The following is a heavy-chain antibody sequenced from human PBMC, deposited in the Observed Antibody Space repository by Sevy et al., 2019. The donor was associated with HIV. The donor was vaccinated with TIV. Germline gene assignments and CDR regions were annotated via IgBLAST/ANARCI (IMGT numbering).Heavy chain of an antibody. CDR3: AKDPHGAAGGYYFDY. Sequence: GGSLRLSCAASGFTFSSYGMHWVRQAPGKGLEWVAFIRYDGSNKHYADSVKGRFTISRDNSKNTLYLQMNSLRAEDTAVYYCAKDPHGAAGGYYFDYWGQGTLVTVSS. J-gene: IGHJ4*02. V-gene: IGHV3-30*02. CDR2: IRYDGSNK. CDR1: GFTFSSYG. D-gene: IGHD6-25*01.